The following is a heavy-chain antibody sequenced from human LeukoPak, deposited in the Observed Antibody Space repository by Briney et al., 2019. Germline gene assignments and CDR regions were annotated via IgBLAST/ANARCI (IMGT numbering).Heavy chain of an antibody. CDR1: GYTFTSYA. Sequence: ASVKVSCKASGYTFTSYAMNWVRQAPGQGLEWMGWISAYNGNTNYAQKLQGRVTMTTDTSTSTAYMELRSLRSDDTAVYYCARAEQWLAREYFDYWGQGTLVTVSS. CDR3: ARAEQWLAREYFDY. V-gene: IGHV1-18*01. J-gene: IGHJ4*02. CDR2: ISAYNGNT. D-gene: IGHD6-19*01.